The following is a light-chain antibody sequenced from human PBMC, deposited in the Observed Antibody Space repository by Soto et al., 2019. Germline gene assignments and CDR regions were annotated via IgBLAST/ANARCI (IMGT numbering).Light chain of an antibody. V-gene: IGLV3-21*02. CDR3: QVRDVSTFXPYL. Sequence: SYYLSQPPSVSVALVQTARVTCGGNNMGRKSGHWYQQMPGQAPVLVVSDYIDRPSGIPERFSGSKSGNTATLTISRVEAGDEADYYCQVRDVSTFXPYLVGTGTKVXV. CDR1: NMGRKS. CDR2: DYI. J-gene: IGLJ1*01.